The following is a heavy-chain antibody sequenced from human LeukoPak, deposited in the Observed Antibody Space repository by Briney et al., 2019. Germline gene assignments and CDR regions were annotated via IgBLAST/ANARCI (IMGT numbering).Heavy chain of an antibody. J-gene: IGHJ4*02. Sequence: GGSLRLSCAASGSIFSSYWMSWVRQAPGKGLEWVANIKQDGSEKYYVDSVKGRFTISRDNAKNSLYLRMNSLRAEDTAVYYCARGLTLYGDYVGYWGQGTLVTVSS. V-gene: IGHV3-7*01. D-gene: IGHD4-17*01. CDR2: IKQDGSEK. CDR1: GSIFSSYW. CDR3: ARGLTLYGDYVGY.